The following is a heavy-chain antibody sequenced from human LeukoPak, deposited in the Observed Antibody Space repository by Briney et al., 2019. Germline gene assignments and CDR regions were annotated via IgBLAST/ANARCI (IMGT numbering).Heavy chain of an antibody. CDR1: GFAFSSYA. CDR2: ISYDGSNK. V-gene: IGHV3-30-3*01. J-gene: IGHJ5*02. D-gene: IGHD2/OR15-2a*01. CDR3: ASSSMRWFDP. Sequence: GGSLRLSCAASGFAFSSYAMHWVRQAPGKGLEWVAVISYDGSNKYYADSVKGRFTISRDNSKNTLYLQMNSLRAEDTAVYYCASSSMRWFDPWGQGTLVTVSS.